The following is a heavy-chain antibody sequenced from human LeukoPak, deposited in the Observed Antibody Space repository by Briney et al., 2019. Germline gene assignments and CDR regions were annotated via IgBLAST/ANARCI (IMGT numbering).Heavy chain of an antibody. CDR1: GSIXXXY. CDR3: ARVSLVGGVIVTPAFDI. J-gene: IGHJ3*02. CDR2: IYYSGST. V-gene: IGHV4-59*01. Sequence: GSIXXXYXXWXRXXXXKXXXXIXYIYYSGSTNYNPSLTSRVTISVDTSKNQFSLKLSSVTAADTAVYYCARVSLVGGVIVTPAFDIWGQGTMVTVSS. D-gene: IGHD3-16*02.